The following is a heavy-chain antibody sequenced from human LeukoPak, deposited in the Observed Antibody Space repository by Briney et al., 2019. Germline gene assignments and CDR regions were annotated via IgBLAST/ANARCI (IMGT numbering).Heavy chain of an antibody. J-gene: IGHJ5*02. V-gene: IGHV1-46*01. Sequence: ASVKVSCKASGFTFTRYYIHWVRQAPGQGLEWMGIISPSGETTTYAQKFQGRVTMTRDTSTSTANMELSSLRSEDTAVYYCARDKDSLPYGSGSYYSNWFDPWGQGTLVTVSS. CDR1: GFTFTRYY. CDR3: ARDKDSLPYGSGSYYSNWFDP. D-gene: IGHD3-10*01. CDR2: ISPSGETT.